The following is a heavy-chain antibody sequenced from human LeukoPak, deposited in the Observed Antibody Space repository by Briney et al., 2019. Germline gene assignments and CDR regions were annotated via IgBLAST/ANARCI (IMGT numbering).Heavy chain of an antibody. CDR3: ARGSDYYSYFDY. CDR2: ISYDGSNK. Sequence: GGSLRLSCAASGFTFSSYAMHWVRQAPGKGLEWVAVISYDGSNKYYADSVKGRFTISRDNSKNTLYLQMNSLRAEDTAVYYCARGSDYYSYFDYWGQGTLVTVSS. CDR1: GFTFSSYA. D-gene: IGHD3-22*01. V-gene: IGHV3-30-3*01. J-gene: IGHJ4*02.